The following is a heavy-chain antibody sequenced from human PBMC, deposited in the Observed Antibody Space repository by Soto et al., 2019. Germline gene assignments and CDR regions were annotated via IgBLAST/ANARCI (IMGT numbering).Heavy chain of an antibody. CDR1: GYTFTGYY. V-gene: IGHV1-2*02. CDR2: INPNSGGT. Sequence: GASVKVSCKASGYTFTGYYMHWVRQAPGQGLEWMGWINPNSGGTNYAQKFQGRVTMTRDTSISTAYMELSRLRSDDTAVYYCARRRMTTVVTPVDYWGQGTLVTVSS. J-gene: IGHJ4*02. CDR3: ARRRMTTVVTPVDY. D-gene: IGHD4-17*01.